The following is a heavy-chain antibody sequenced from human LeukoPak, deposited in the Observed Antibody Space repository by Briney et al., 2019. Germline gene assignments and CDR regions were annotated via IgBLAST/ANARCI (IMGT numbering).Heavy chain of an antibody. D-gene: IGHD3-22*01. CDR2: IYYSGST. J-gene: IGHJ3*02. CDR1: GGSISSGDYY. V-gene: IGHV4-30-4*01. CDR3: ARDTYYYDSSGYCGAFDI. Sequence: SETLSLTCTVSGGSISSGDYYWSWIRQPPGKGLEWVGYIYYSGSTYYNPSLKSRVTISVDTSKNQFSLKPSSVTAADTAVYYCARDTYYYDSSGYCGAFDIWGQGTMVTVSS.